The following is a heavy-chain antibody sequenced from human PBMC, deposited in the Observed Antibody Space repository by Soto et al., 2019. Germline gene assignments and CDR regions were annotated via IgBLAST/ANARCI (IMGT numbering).Heavy chain of an antibody. V-gene: IGHV3-7*01. J-gene: IGHJ4*02. Sequence: EVQLVESGGGLVKPGGSLRLPCAASGFTFSTYWMTGVRQPPGKGLEWVASINQDGSERYYVDSVRGRFTISRDNAKNSLYLQMNSLRAEDTAVYYCVCGGNVVVYWGQGTLVTVSP. CDR2: INQDGSER. CDR1: GFTFSTYW. CDR3: VCGGNVVVY. D-gene: IGHD3-16*01.